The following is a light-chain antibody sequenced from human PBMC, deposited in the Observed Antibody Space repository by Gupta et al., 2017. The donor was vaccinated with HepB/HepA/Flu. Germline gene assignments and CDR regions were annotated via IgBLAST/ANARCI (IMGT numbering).Light chain of an antibody. Sequence: QSALTQPAPVSGSPGQAIPLSCTGSSTAVGGYNYVSWYQHPPGRAPKVIIYDVSTRPSGVSSRFSGSKSGNTASLTISGLQAEDEADYVCCSYTSTYTLVFGGGSKLSVL. V-gene: IGLV2-14*03. J-gene: IGLJ2*01. CDR2: DVS. CDR1: STAVGGYNY. CDR3: CSYTSTYTLV.